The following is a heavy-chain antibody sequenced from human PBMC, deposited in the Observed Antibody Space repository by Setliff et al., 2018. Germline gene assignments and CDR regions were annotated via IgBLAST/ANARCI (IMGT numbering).Heavy chain of an antibody. CDR1: GFTFSSYT. CDR2: ISSDGGST. D-gene: IGHD3-3*01. J-gene: IGHJ6*02. Sequence: GGSLRLSCAASGFTFSSYTMHWVRQAPGKGLEYVSGISSDGGSTYYANSVKDRFTISRDNSKNTLWLQMGSLRAEDTAVYYCARVRVVYYYYGMDVWGQGTTVTVSS. V-gene: IGHV3-64*01. CDR3: ARVRVVYYYYGMDV.